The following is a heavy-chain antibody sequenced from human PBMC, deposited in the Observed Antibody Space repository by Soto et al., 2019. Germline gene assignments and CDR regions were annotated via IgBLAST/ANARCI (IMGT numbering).Heavy chain of an antibody. Sequence: XSVKGSCKASGYTFTSYGISWVRQAPGQGLEWMGWISAYNGNTNYAQKLQGRVTMTTDTSTSTAYMELRSLRSDDTAVYYCARDHGSSWLKKIYYFDYWGQGTLVTVSS. D-gene: IGHD6-13*01. CDR3: ARDHGSSWLKKIYYFDY. V-gene: IGHV1-18*01. CDR1: GYTFTSYG. CDR2: ISAYNGNT. J-gene: IGHJ4*02.